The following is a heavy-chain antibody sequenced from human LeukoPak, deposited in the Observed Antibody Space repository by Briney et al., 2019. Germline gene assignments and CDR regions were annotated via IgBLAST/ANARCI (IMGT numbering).Heavy chain of an antibody. CDR1: GYSISRGYY. CDR2: IYHSGST. D-gene: IGHD3-10*01. V-gene: IGHV4-38-2*02. CDR3: ARHQDRVYYFDY. J-gene: IGHJ4*02. Sequence: SETLSLTCTVSGYSISRGYYWGWIRPPPGKGLEWVGSIYHSGSTYYNPSLKSRVTISVDTSKNQFSLKLSSVTAADTAVYYCARHQDRVYYFDYGGQGTLVTVSS.